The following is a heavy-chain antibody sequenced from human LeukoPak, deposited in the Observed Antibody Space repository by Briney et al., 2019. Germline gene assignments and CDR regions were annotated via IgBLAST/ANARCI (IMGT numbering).Heavy chain of an antibody. J-gene: IGHJ4*02. CDR2: INPNSGGT. V-gene: IGHV1-2*02. Sequence: ASVKVSCKASGYTFTGYYMHWVRQAPGQGLEWMGWINPNSGGTNYAQKFQGRVTMTRDTSISTAYLQWSSLKASDTAMYYCARETAAAGSRIDYWGQGTLVTVSS. D-gene: IGHD6-13*01. CDR1: GYTFTGYY. CDR3: ARETAAAGSRIDY.